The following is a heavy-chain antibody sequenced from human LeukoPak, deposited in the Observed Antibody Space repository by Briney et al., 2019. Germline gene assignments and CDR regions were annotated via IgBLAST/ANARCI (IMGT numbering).Heavy chain of an antibody. D-gene: IGHD3-16*02. Sequence: GGSLRLSCVASGFILSTSEMNWVRQAPGKGLEWVSFIASDGTIYYADSVKGRFTLSRDNAKNSLYLQMNSLRAEDTAVYYCARARDYDYVWGSYRSYYFDYWGQGTLVTVSS. V-gene: IGHV3-48*03. J-gene: IGHJ4*02. CDR1: GFILSTSE. CDR3: ARARDYDYVWGSYRSYYFDY. CDR2: IASDGTI.